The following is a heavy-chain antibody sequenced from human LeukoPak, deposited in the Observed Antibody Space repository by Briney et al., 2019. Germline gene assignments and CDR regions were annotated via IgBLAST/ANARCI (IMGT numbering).Heavy chain of an antibody. Sequence: ALVKVSCKASGYTFASYGISWVRQAPGQGLEWMGWISAYDGNTNYAQKLQGRVTMTEDTSTDTAYMELSSLRSEDTAVYYCATDPKWEPRGGFDPWGQGTLVTVSS. D-gene: IGHD1-26*01. CDR3: ATDPKWEPRGGFDP. J-gene: IGHJ5*02. CDR1: GYTFASYG. CDR2: ISAYDGNT. V-gene: IGHV1-18*01.